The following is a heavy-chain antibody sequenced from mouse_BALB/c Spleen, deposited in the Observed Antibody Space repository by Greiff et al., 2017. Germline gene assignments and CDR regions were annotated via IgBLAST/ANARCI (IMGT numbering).Heavy chain of an antibody. CDR1: GFTFSSFG. V-gene: IGHV5-17*02. CDR3: AGWGTHGNYYAMDY. CDR2: ISSGSSTI. Sequence: DVMLVESGGGLVQPGGSRKLSCAASGFTFSSFGMHWVRQAPEKGLEWVAYISSGSSTIYYADTVKGRFTISRDNPKNTLFLQMTSLRSEDTAMFYCAGWGTHGNYYAMDYWGQGTSVTVSA. J-gene: IGHJ4*01. D-gene: IGHD2-1*01.